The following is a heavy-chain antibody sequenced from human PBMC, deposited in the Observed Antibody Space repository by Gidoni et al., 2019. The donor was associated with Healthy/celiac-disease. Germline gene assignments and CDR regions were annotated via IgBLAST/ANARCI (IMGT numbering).Heavy chain of an antibody. CDR3: AKGEYSSSSSGWTLGVWWEPPGDV. V-gene: IGHV3-23*04. Sequence: EVQLVESGGGLVQPGGSLRLSCAASGFTFSSYAMSWVRQAPGEGLEWVSAISGSGGSTYYADSVKGRFTISRDNSKNTLYLQMNSLRAEDTAVYYCAKGEYSSSSSGWTLGVWWEPPGDVWGQGTTVTVSS. CDR2: ISGSGGST. D-gene: IGHD6-6*01. CDR1: GFTFSSYA. J-gene: IGHJ6*02.